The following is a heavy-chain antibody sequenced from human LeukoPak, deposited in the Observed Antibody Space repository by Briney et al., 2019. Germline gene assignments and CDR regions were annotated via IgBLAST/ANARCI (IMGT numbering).Heavy chain of an antibody. J-gene: IGHJ4*02. V-gene: IGHV3-23*01. CDR1: GFTFYNYA. D-gene: IGHD2-2*02. CDR2: LSGSGGSP. CDR3: AKSPGYCSSTNCYKTFLDY. Sequence: GGSLRLSCAASGFTFYNYAMSWVRQAPGKGLEWVSTLSGSGGSPYYTDSVKGRFTISRDNSKDTLFLQMNSLRAEDTAVYFCAKSPGYCSSTNCYKTFLDYWGQGALVTVSS.